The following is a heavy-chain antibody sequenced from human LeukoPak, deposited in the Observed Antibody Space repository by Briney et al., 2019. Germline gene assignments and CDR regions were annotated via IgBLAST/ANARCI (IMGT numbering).Heavy chain of an antibody. Sequence: ASETLSFTGTGSGVTICAYYWTWIRQPPGKGLEWIGDIYISWSTNDKPYLKSRVTMSVDTSKNKFSLRLSSVTAADTAVYYCARVRIGETSYDASDVWGLGTMVTVSS. CDR1: GVTICAYY. V-gene: IGHV4-59*13. D-gene: IGHD1-26*01. CDR2: IYISWST. J-gene: IGHJ3*01. CDR3: ARVRIGETSYDASDV.